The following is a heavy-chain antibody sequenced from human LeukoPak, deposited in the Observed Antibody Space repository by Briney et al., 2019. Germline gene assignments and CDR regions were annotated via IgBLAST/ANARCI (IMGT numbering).Heavy chain of an antibody. CDR2: LNTNTGNP. J-gene: IGHJ5*02. CDR3: ARDRSLPSPHYSNYLPHWFDP. V-gene: IGHV7-4-1*02. D-gene: IGHD4-11*01. Sequence: ASVKVSCKASGYTFTSYAMNWVRQAPGQGLEWMGWLNTNTGNPTYAQGFTGRFVFSLDTSVSTAYLQISSLKAEDTAVYYCARDRSLPSPHYSNYLPHWFDPWGQGTLVTVSS. CDR1: GYTFTSYA.